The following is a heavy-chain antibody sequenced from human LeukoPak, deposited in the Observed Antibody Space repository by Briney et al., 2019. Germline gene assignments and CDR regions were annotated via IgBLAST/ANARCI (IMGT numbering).Heavy chain of an antibody. CDR1: GYTFTSYG. Sequence: SVRVSCKASGYTFTSYGISWVRQAPGQGLEWMGGIIPIFGTANYAQKFQGRVTITADKSTSTAYMDLRSLRSDDTAVYYCARLQFRVGSCSSSSCRAFDYWGQGTLITVSS. V-gene: IGHV1-69*06. D-gene: IGHD2-2*01. J-gene: IGHJ4*02. CDR3: ARLQFRVGSCSSSSCRAFDY. CDR2: IIPIFGTA.